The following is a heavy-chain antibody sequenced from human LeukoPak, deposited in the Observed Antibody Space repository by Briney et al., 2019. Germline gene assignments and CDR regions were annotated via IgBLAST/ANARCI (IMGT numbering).Heavy chain of an antibody. D-gene: IGHD3-16*01. CDR1: GYTFTSYY. J-gene: IGHJ4*02. V-gene: IGHV1-18*04. CDR2: ISAYNGNT. CDR3: ARVKALGALESFDY. Sequence: ASVKVSCEASGYTFTSYYMHWVRQAPGQGLEWMGWISAYNGNTNYAQKLQGRVTMTTDTSTSTAYMELRSLRSDDTAVYYCARVKALGALESFDYWGQGTLVTVSS.